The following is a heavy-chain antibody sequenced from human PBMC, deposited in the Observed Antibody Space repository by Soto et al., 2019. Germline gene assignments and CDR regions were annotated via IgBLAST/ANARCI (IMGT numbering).Heavy chain of an antibody. J-gene: IGHJ4*02. V-gene: IGHV3-33*01. CDR3: AREPGPIAAPDY. CDR1: GFTFSSYG. Sequence: QVQLVESGGGVVQPGRSLRLSCAASGFTFSSYGMHWVRQAPGKGLEWVAVIWYDGSNKYYADSVKGRFTISRDNSKNTQYLQMNSQRAEDTAVYYCAREPGPIAAPDYWGQGTLVTVSS. D-gene: IGHD6-13*01. CDR2: IWYDGSNK.